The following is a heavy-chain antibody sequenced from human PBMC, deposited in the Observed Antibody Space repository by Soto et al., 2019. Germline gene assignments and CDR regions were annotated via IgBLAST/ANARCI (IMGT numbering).Heavy chain of an antibody. CDR1: GGSISSSSYY. CDR2: IYYSGST. Sequence: SETLSLTCNVSGGSISSSSYYWGWIRQPPGKGLEWIGSIYYSGSTYYNPSLKSRVTISVDTSKNQFSLKLSSVTAADTAVYYCAGVTVVPNWFDPWGQGTLVTFAS. D-gene: IGHD2-15*01. J-gene: IGHJ5*02. CDR3: AGVTVVPNWFDP. V-gene: IGHV4-39*01.